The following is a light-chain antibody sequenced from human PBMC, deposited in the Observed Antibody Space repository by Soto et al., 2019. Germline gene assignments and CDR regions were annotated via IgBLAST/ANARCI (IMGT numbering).Light chain of an antibody. J-gene: IGLJ2*01. CDR3: QVWDSSSDHVV. V-gene: IGLV3-21*04. Sequence: SSELTQPPSVSVDPGKTARITCGGTKIGSKSVHWYQQKPGQAPVLVIYYDSDRPSGIPERFSGSNSGNTATLTISRVEAGDEADYYCQVWDSSSDHVVFGGGTKLTVL. CDR1: KIGSKS. CDR2: YDS.